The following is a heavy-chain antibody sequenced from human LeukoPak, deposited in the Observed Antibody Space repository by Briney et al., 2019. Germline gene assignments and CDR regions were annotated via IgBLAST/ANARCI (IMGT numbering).Heavy chain of an antibody. J-gene: IGHJ6*02. V-gene: IGHV3-66*02. CDR3: ARETGTIHYYGMDV. D-gene: IGHD1-7*01. CDR2: TYADGAT. CDR1: GFSVSNTY. Sequence: GGSLRLSCAASGFSVSNTYITWFRQAPGKGLEWVSATYADGATHYADSAKGRFTVSRDNSKNTLYLQMNSLRAEDTAVYYCARETGTIHYYGMDVWGQGTTVTVSS.